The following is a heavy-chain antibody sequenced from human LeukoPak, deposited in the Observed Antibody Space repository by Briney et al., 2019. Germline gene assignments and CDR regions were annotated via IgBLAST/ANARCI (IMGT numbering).Heavy chain of an antibody. CDR2: IRYDGSNK. CDR1: GFTVSSSG. D-gene: IGHD6-19*01. V-gene: IGHV3-30*02. CDR3: AKGSKAVLFTRDHYMDV. J-gene: IGHJ6*03. Sequence: GGSLRLSCAASGFTVSSSGMSWVRQAPGKGLEWVAFIRYDGSNKYYADSVRGRFTISRDNSKNTLYLQMNSLRAEDTAVYFCAKGSKAVLFTRDHYMDVWGKGTTVTISS.